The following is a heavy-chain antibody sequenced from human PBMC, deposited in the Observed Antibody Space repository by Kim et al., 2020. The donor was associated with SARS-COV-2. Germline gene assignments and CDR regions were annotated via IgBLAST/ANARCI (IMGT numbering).Heavy chain of an antibody. CDR2: MHNSGST. Sequence: SETLSLTCTVSGGSISNSCWCWSWQRQGKGMEWIWNMHNSGSTNTNPNPKRRVTVSVATAKNQISLNVSSMSAAATAVYDCSSDMRGAREFDYWG. J-gene: IGHJ4*01. D-gene: IGHD1-26*01. V-gene: IGHV4-59*12. CDR1: GGSISNSC. CDR3: SSDMRGAREFDY.